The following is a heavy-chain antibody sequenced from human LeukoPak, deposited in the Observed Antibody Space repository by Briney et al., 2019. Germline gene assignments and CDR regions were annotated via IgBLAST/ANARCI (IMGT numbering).Heavy chain of an antibody. CDR1: GGSIRGYY. CDR2: IFYSGST. CDR3: AKSNGYGLIDI. D-gene: IGHD3-10*01. Sequence: PSETLSLTCNVSGGSIRGYYWGWVRQPPGKALEWIGNIFYSGSTYYSPSLKSRVTISLDTSRNQFSLKLNSVTAADTAVYYCAKSNGYGLIDIWGQGTMVTVSS. J-gene: IGHJ3*02. V-gene: IGHV4-39*07.